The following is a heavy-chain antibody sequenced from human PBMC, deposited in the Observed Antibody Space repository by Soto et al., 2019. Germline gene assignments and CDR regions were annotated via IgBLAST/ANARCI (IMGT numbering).Heavy chain of an antibody. CDR2: ISGSGGST. V-gene: IGHV3-23*01. Sequence: PGGSLRLSCAASGFTFSSYAMSWVRQAPGKGLEWVSAISGSGGSTYYADSVKGRFTISRDNSKNTLYLQMNSLRAEDTAVYYCAKDKSGWFGEEYYYYGMDVWGQGTTVTVSS. CDR3: AKDKSGWFGEEYYYYGMDV. J-gene: IGHJ6*02. D-gene: IGHD3-10*01. CDR1: GFTFSSYA.